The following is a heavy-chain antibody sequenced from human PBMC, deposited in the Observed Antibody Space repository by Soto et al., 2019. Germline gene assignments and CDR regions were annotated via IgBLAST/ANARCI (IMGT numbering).Heavy chain of an antibody. CDR2: ISAYSGNT. CDR1: GYTFPSYA. Sequence: ASVKVSCKASGYTFPSYAISWVRQAPGQGLEWMGWISAYSGNTNYAQKLQGRVTMTTDTSTSTAYMELRSLRSDDTAVYYCARGLGAAAATPFEYWGQGTLVTVSS. CDR3: ARGLGAAAATPFEY. J-gene: IGHJ4*02. V-gene: IGHV1-18*01. D-gene: IGHD6-13*01.